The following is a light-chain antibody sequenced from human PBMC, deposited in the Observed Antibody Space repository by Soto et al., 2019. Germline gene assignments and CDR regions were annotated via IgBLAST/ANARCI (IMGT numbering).Light chain of an antibody. CDR1: QDVRNR. CDR2: GAY. CDR3: HQYDSWT. Sequence: AIHLTQSPTSLSASVGDRVTITCRTSQDVRNRLGWYQQKPGKAPNLLIYGAYTLQSGVPSRFSGSGSGTDFTLTISSLQPEDFAVYYCHQYDSWTFGQGTKVDI. V-gene: IGKV1-13*02. J-gene: IGKJ1*01.